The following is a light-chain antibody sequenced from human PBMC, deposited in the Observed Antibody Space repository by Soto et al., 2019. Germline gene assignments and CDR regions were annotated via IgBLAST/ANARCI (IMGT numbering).Light chain of an antibody. J-gene: IGKJ1*01. V-gene: IGKV3-11*01. CDR2: RAS. CDR1: QYINTR. Sequence: EIVLTQSPATLSSFPGERVTLSCRASQYINTRLAWYQHRPGQAPRLLIYRASIRAAGIPARFSASGTGTEFTLTISDVQPEDFAVYYCHQRQSWPRTFGEGTKVDIK. CDR3: HQRQSWPRT.